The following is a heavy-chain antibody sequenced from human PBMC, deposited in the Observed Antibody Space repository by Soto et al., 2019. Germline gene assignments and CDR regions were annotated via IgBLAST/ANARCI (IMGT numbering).Heavy chain of an antibody. V-gene: IGHV3-30*18. D-gene: IGHD7-27*01. CDR2: VSYDGSNK. J-gene: IGHJ4*02. CDR1: GFTFSSYG. Sequence: GGSLRLSCAASGFTFSSYGMHWVRQAPGKGLEWVAVVSYDGSNKYYADSVKGRFTISRDNSKNTLYLQMNSLRAEDTAVYYCAKLSDGENDFDYWGQGTLVTVSS. CDR3: AKLSDGENDFDY.